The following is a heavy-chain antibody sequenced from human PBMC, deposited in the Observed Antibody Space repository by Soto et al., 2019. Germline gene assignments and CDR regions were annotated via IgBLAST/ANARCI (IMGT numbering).Heavy chain of an antibody. CDR3: VFFSACGDYYG. Sequence: SETLSLPCTGSGDSSSSYYGTWIRQPPGKGPEWIGYVHHSGTTNYNPSLESRVTMSLDTSKNQFSLKLNAVTAADTAVYYCVFFSACGDYYG. V-gene: IGHV4-59*01. CDR1: GDSSSSYY. D-gene: IGHD3-10*01. CDR2: VHHSGTT. J-gene: IGHJ6*01.